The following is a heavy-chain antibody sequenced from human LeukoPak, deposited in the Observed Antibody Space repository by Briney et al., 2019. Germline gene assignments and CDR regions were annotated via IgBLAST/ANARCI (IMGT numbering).Heavy chain of an antibody. CDR3: AKDTSGSYFTGDY. V-gene: IGHV3-23*01. J-gene: IGHJ4*02. CDR2: ISGSGGTT. D-gene: IGHD3-22*01. CDR1: GFTFSSYA. Sequence: PGGSLRLSCAGSGFTFSSYAMSWVRQAPGKGLEWVSAISGSGGTTYYADSVTGRFTISRDNSKNTLYLQMNSLRAEDTAVYYCAKDTSGSYFTGDYWGQGTLVTVSS.